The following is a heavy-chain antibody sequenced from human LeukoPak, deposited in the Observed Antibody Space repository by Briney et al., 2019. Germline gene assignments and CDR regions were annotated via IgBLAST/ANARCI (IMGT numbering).Heavy chain of an antibody. CDR1: GFTFDDYA. V-gene: IGHV3-9*01. D-gene: IGHD3-9*01. J-gene: IGHJ4*02. CDR3: AKDGGVLTEGYYFDY. Sequence: PGRSLRLSCAASGFTFDDYAMHWVRQAPRKGLEWVSGISWISGSIGYADSVKGRFTISRDNAKNSLYLQMNSLRAEDTALYYCAKDGGVLTEGYYFDYWGQGTLVTVSS. CDR2: ISWISGSI.